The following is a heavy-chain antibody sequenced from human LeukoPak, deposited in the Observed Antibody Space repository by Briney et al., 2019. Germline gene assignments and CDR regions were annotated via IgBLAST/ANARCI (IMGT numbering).Heavy chain of an antibody. CDR3: AKGSSNWRDYYYFDY. V-gene: IGHV3-23*01. Sequence: PGGSLRLSCEASGFTFSSYAVSWVRQAPGKGLAWVSAISDSGGSTQYADSVKGRFTISRDISKNTLYLQMNSLRAEDTAVYYCAKGSSNWRDYYYFDYWGQGTLVTVSS. CDR2: ISDSGGST. D-gene: IGHD6-13*01. CDR1: GFTFSSYA. J-gene: IGHJ4*02.